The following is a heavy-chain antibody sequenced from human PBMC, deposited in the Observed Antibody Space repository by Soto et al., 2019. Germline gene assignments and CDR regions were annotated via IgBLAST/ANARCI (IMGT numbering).Heavy chain of an antibody. CDR3: ARARRVVISAQFDY. Sequence: GASVKVSCKASGGTFSSYAISWVRQAPGQGLEWMGGIIPIFGTANYAQKFQGRVTITADESTSTAYMELSSLRSEDTAVYYCARARRVVISAQFDYWGQGTLVTVSS. CDR2: IIPIFGTA. D-gene: IGHD3-3*01. J-gene: IGHJ4*02. V-gene: IGHV1-69*13. CDR1: GGTFSSYA.